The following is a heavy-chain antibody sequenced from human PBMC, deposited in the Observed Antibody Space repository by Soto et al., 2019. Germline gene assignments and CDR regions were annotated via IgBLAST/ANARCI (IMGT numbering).Heavy chain of an antibody. CDR2: IIPIFGTA. V-gene: IGHV1-69*13. CDR3: AAVSTGDPVGDFWSGYYMGQRNNYAMDV. Sequence: SVKVSCKASGGTFSSYAISWVRQAPGQGLEWMGGIIPIFGTANYAQKFQGRVTITADESTSTAYMELSSLRSEDTAVYYCAAVSTGDPVGDFWSGYYMGQRNNYAMDVWGQGTAVTVSS. CDR1: GGTFSSYA. J-gene: IGHJ6*02. D-gene: IGHD3-3*01.